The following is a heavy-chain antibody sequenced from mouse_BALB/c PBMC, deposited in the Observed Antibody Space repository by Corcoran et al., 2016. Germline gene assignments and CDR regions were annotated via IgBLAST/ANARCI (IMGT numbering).Heavy chain of an antibody. CDR3: ARLWGFAY. CDR2: IDPANGNT. V-gene: IGHV14-3*02. J-gene: IGHJ3*01. Sequence: EVQLQQSGAELVKPGASVKLSCTASGFNIKETNMHWVKQRPEQGLEWIGRIDPANGNTKYDPKFQGKATITADTSSNTAYLQLSSLTSEDTAVYYCARLWGFAYWGQGTLVTVSA. CDR1: GFNIKETN.